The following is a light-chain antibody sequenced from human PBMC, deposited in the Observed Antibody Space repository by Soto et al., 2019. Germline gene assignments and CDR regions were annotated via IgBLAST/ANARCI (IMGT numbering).Light chain of an antibody. CDR1: SSNIGNDY. CDR3: VTCDTSLSAVV. Sequence: QSVLTQPPSVSAAPGQKVTISFSGSSSNIGNDYFAWYQQLPGTAPKLLIYDNNKRPSGIPDRFSGSKSRTSATLGITGLQTGAEAEYFCVTCDTSLSAVVFGGGTKVTVL. CDR2: DNN. V-gene: IGLV1-51*01. J-gene: IGLJ2*01.